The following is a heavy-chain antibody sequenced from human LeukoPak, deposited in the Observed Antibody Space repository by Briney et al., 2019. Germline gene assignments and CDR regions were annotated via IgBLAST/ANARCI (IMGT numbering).Heavy chain of an antibody. CDR1: GFTFSSSS. V-gene: IGHV3-21*01. CDR2: ISSSGTYI. CDR3: AKDAQEYGDYLDY. Sequence: PGGSLRLSCAASGFTFSSSSMNWVRQAPGKGLEWVSSISSSGTYIYYADSVKGRFTISRDNAKNSLYLQMNSLRGEDTAVYYCAKDAQEYGDYLDYWGQGTLLTVSS. D-gene: IGHD2-2*01. J-gene: IGHJ4*02.